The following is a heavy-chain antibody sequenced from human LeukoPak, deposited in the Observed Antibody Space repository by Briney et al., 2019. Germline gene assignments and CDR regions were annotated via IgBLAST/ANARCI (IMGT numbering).Heavy chain of an antibody. J-gene: IGHJ4*02. Sequence: PSGTLSLTCAVSGGSISSSNWWSWVRQPPGKGLEWIGEIYHSGSTNYNPSLKSRVTMSVDTSKNQFSLKLSSVTAADTAVYYCARYSGSYLLDYWGQGTLVTVSS. CDR1: GGSISSSNW. CDR3: ARYSGSYLLDY. V-gene: IGHV4-4*02. D-gene: IGHD1-26*01. CDR2: IYHSGST.